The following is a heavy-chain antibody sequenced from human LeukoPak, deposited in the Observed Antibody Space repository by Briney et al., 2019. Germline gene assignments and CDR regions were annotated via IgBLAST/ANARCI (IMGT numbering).Heavy chain of an antibody. CDR1: GGSISSSSYY. CDR2: INHSGST. CDR3: ARHRRGFDY. J-gene: IGHJ4*02. V-gene: IGHV4-39*01. Sequence: SETLSLTCTVSGGSISSSSYYWGWIRQPPGKGLEWIGEINHSGSTNYNPSLKSRVTISADTSKNQFSLKLSSVTAADTAVYYCARHRRGFDYWGQGTLVTVSS.